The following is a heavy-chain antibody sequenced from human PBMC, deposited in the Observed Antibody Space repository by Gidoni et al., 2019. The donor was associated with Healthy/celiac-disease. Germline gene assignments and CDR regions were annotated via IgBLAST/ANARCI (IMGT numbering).Heavy chain of an antibody. J-gene: IGHJ6*03. CDR1: GGSISSSNW. CDR2: IYHSGST. V-gene: IGHV4-4*02. Sequence: QVQLQESGPGLVKPSGTLSLTCAVSGGSISSSNWWSWVRQPPGKGLEWIGEIYHSGSTNYNPSLKSRVTISVDKSKNQFSLKLSSVTAADTAVYYCARVRRCSSTSCRFVPSFYYYYMDVWGKGTTVTVSS. CDR3: ARVRRCSSTSCRFVPSFYYYYMDV. D-gene: IGHD2-2*01.